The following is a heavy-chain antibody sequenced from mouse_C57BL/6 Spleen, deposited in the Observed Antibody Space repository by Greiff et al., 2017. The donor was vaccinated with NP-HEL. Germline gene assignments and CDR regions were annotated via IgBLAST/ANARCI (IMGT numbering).Heavy chain of an antibody. J-gene: IGHJ4*01. Sequence: EVKVVESGGGLVKPGGSLKLSCAASGFTFSDYGMHWVRQAPEKGLEWVAYISSGSSTIYYADTVKGRFTISRDNAKNTLFLQMTSLRSEDTAMYYCARRDSNFYYAMDYWGQGTSVTVSS. CDR2: ISSGSSTI. D-gene: IGHD2-5*01. CDR3: ARRDSNFYYAMDY. CDR1: GFTFSDYG. V-gene: IGHV5-17*01.